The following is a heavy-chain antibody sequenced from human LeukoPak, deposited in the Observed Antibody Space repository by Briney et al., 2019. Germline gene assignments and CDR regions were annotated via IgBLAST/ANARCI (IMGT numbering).Heavy chain of an antibody. CDR1: GYTFTSYG. J-gene: IGHJ4*02. CDR3: ARDPVGELLWFGELSAPDY. D-gene: IGHD3-10*01. Sequence: ASVKVSCKASGYTFTSYGISWVRQAPGQGLEWMGWISAYNGNTNYAQKLQGGVTMTTDTSTSTAYMELRSLRSDDTAVYYCARDPVGELLWFGELSAPDYWGQGTLVTVSS. CDR2: ISAYNGNT. V-gene: IGHV1-18*01.